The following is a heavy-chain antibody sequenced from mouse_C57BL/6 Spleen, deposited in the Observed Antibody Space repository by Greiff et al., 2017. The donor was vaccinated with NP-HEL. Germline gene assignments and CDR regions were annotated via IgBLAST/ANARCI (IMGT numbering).Heavy chain of an antibody. CDR2: LNPNEGGT. D-gene: IGHD2-4*01. CDR1: GYTFTDYY. CDR3: AYYDSRLGYAMDY. J-gene: IGHJ4*01. V-gene: IGHV1-26*01. Sequence: EVQLQQSGPELVQPGASVQISCKASGYTFTDYYMNWVKPSHGKSLEWIGELNPNEGGTSYNPKLKGKATLTVDKSSSTAYLERRSLTSEDSAVYYCAYYDSRLGYAMDYWGQGTSVTVSS.